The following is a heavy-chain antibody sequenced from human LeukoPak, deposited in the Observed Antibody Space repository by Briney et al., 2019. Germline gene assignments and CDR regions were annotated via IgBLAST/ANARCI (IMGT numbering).Heavy chain of an antibody. CDR3: ALIGDHAWFDP. J-gene: IGHJ5*02. V-gene: IGHV1-2*02. Sequence: ASVKVSCRASGYTFSGYYIFWVRRAPGQGLEWMGWINPNSGGTNYAPEFQGRLTMTRDTSITTAYMELSTLRSDDTAVYYCALIGDHAWFDPWGQGTLVTVSS. CDR1: GYTFSGYY. CDR2: INPNSGGT. D-gene: IGHD3-10*01.